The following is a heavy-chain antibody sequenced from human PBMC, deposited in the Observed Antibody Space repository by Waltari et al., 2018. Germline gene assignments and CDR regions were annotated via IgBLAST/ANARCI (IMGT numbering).Heavy chain of an antibody. CDR3: ARESRDGYNYCLDY. CDR2: ISSSSSYI. V-gene: IGHV3-21*01. D-gene: IGHD5-12*01. J-gene: IGHJ4*02. Sequence: EVQLVESGGGLVKPGGSLRLSCAASGFTFSSYSMNWVRQAPGKGLEWVSSISSSSSYIYYADSVKGRFTISRDNAKNSLYLQMNSLRAEDTAVYYCARESRDGYNYCLDYWGQGTLVTVSS. CDR1: GFTFSSYS.